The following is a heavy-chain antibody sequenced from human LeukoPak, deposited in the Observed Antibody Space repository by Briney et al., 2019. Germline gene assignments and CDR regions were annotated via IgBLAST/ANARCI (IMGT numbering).Heavy chain of an antibody. V-gene: IGHV4-39*07. CDR2: IYYSGST. D-gene: IGHD6-13*01. CDR1: GGSLSISSYY. CDR3: ARVGSSSWPAYYYYGMDV. Sequence: SETLALTCTVSGGSLSISSYYWGWIRQPPGKGLGWIGSIYYSGSTYYNASLKSRVTISVDTSKNQFSLKLSSVTAADTAVYYCARVGSSSWPAYYYYGMDVWGQGTTVTVSS. J-gene: IGHJ6*02.